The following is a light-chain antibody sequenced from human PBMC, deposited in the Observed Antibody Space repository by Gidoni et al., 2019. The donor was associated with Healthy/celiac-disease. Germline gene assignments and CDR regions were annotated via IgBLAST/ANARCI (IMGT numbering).Light chain of an antibody. CDR3: QQSYSTPFT. CDR1: QIISSY. Sequence: DIQMTQPPSSLSASVGDRVTITCRASQIISSYLNWYQQKPGKAPQLLIYAASSLQSGVPSRFSGSGSGTDCTLTIRSLQPEDFSTYYCQQSYSTPFTFGPGTKVDIK. V-gene: IGKV1-39*01. CDR2: AAS. J-gene: IGKJ3*01.